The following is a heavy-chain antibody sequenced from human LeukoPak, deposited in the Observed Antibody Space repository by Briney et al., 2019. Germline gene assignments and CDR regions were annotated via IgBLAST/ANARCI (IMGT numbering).Heavy chain of an antibody. CDR3: VSTATFDY. D-gene: IGHD5-12*01. CDR2: IKQDGGEK. J-gene: IGHJ4*02. CDR1: GFTFSSYW. Sequence: GGSLRLSCAASGFTFSSYWMMWVRQAPGKGLEWVASIKQDGGEKYCVDSLKGRFTISRDNAKNSLSLEMNSLRAEDTAVYYCVSTATFDYWGQGTLVTVSS. V-gene: IGHV3-7*03.